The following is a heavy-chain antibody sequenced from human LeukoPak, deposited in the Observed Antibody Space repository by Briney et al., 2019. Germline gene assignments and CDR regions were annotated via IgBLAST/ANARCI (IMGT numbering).Heavy chain of an antibody. V-gene: IGHV4-59*12. J-gene: IGHJ4*02. D-gene: IGHD3-16*01. CDR2: FYYSGTT. Sequence: SETLSLTCTVSGGSISSYYWSWIRQPPGKGLEWIGYFYYSGTTNYNPSLKSRVTISVDTSKNQFSLKLSSVTAADTAVYYCARVWESRALDYWGQGTLVTVSS. CDR3: ARVWESRALDY. CDR1: GGSISSYY.